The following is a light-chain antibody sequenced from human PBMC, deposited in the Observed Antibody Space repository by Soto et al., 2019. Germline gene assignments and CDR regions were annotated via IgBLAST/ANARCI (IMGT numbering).Light chain of an antibody. CDR1: QSFRRY. V-gene: IGKV3-11*01. CDR2: DAS. CDR3: QQRTNWPPT. Sequence: EIVLTQSPATLSLSPGERVTLSCRASQSFRRYLAWYQQKPGQAPRLLIHDASNRATGIPFRFSGSGSGTDFTLTISSLEPEEFAVYYCQQRTNWPPTFGQGTRLEIK. J-gene: IGKJ5*01.